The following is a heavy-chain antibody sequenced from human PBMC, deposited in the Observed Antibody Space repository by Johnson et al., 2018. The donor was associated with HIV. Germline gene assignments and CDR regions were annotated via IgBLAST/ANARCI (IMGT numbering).Heavy chain of an antibody. Sequence: VQLVESGGGLVQPGGSLRLSCAASGFTFSSYAMSWVRQAPGKGLEWVSAISGSGGSTSYADSVSGRFTISSDNSKNTLYLQMNSRRAEDTAVYYCVRDRSTYSGSYYGWDAFALWGQGTMVTVSS. CDR2: ISGSGGST. D-gene: IGHD1-26*01. CDR3: VRDRSTYSGSYYGWDAFAL. CDR1: GFTFSSYA. V-gene: IGHV3-23*04. J-gene: IGHJ3*01.